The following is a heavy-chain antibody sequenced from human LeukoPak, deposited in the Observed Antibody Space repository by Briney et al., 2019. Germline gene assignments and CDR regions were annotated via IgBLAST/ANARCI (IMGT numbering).Heavy chain of an antibody. Sequence: ASVKVSCKASGHTFTGYYMHWVRQAPGQGLEWMGWINPNSGGTNYAQKFQGRVTMTRDTSISTAYMELSRLRSDDTAVYYCARYCTNGVCDDYWGQGTLVTVSS. V-gene: IGHV1-2*02. D-gene: IGHD2-8*01. CDR3: ARYCTNGVCDDY. CDR1: GHTFTGYY. CDR2: INPNSGGT. J-gene: IGHJ4*02.